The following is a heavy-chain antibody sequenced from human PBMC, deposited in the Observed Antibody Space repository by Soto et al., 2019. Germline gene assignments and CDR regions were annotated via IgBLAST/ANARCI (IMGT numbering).Heavy chain of an antibody. CDR2: IYYSGST. D-gene: IGHD1-7*01. CDR3: ARVTGTLNSNYFDY. CDR1: GGSISSYY. J-gene: IGHJ4*02. V-gene: IGHV4-59*01. Sequence: ASETLSLTCTVSGGSISSYYWSWIRQPPGKGLEWIGYIYYSGSTNYNPSLKSRVTISVDTSKNQFSLKLSSVTAADTAVYYCARVTGTLNSNYFDYWGQGTLVTVSS.